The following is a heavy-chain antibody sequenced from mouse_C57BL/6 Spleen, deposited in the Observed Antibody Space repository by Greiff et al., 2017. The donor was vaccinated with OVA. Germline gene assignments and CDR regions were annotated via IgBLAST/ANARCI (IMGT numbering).Heavy chain of an antibody. D-gene: IGHD1-1*01. J-gene: IGHJ2*01. CDR1: GYAFSSYW. CDR3: ARTPSITTVVGYFDY. Sequence: QVHVKQSGAELVKPGASVKISCKASGYAFSSYWMNWVKQRPGKGLEWIGQIYPGDGDTNYNGKFKGKATLTADKSSSTAYMQLSSLTSEDSAVYFCARTPSITTVVGYFDYWGQGTTLTVSS. V-gene: IGHV1-80*01. CDR2: IYPGDGDT.